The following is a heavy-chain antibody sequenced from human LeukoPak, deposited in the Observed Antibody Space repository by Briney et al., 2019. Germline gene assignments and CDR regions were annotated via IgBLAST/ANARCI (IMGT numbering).Heavy chain of an antibody. D-gene: IGHD6-13*01. CDR3: ARATIAAAGRALDY. V-gene: IGHV3-74*01. J-gene: IGHJ4*02. CDR1: GFTFSINW. CDR2: INSDGSST. Sequence: SGGSLRLSCAASGFTFSINWMHWVRHSPGKGRVWFSGINSDGSSTSYADSVKGRFTISRDNAKNTLYLQMSSLRAEDTAVYYCARATIAAAGRALDYWGQGTLVTVSS.